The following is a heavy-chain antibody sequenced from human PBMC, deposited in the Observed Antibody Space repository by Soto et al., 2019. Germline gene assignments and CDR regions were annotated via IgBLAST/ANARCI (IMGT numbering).Heavy chain of an antibody. D-gene: IGHD3-10*01. CDR3: ARDTKWGSGRCEA. CDR2: LNIYEFGA. J-gene: IGHJ5*02. Sequence: WGSLRLSCAASGFTFSSHWMHWVRQAPGKGLVWVSRLNIYEFGATYADSVRGRFTMSRDNAKNTIYLQLNSLRVEDTAVYYCARDTKWGSGRCEAWGKGILVSVSA. CDR1: GFTFSSHW. V-gene: IGHV3-74*01.